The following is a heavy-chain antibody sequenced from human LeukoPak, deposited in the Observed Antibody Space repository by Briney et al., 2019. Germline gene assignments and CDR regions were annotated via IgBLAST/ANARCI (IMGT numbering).Heavy chain of an antibody. CDR3: ARDQGEMATIPDY. CDR2: INPNSGGT. J-gene: IGHJ4*02. D-gene: IGHD5-24*01. CDR1: GYTFTGYY. V-gene: IGHV1-2*02. Sequence: GASVKVSCKSSGYTFTGYYMHWVRQAPGQGLEWKGWINPNSGGTNYAQKFQGRVTMTRDTSITTAYMELSRLRSDGSAAYYCARDQGEMATIPDYWGQGTLVTVSS.